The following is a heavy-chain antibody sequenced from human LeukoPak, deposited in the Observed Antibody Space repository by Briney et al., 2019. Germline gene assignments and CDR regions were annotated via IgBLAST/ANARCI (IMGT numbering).Heavy chain of an antibody. Sequence: QSGGSLRLSCAASGFKFSSFSMNWVRQAPGKGLEWISYITSSSSSMFYADSVKGRFTISRDNAKNSLFLEMNSLRAEDTAVYYCARVVGSYGDSAYWGQGTLVTVSS. CDR2: ITSSSSSM. CDR3: ARVVGSYGDSAY. V-gene: IGHV3-48*04. J-gene: IGHJ4*02. CDR1: GFKFSSFS. D-gene: IGHD4-17*01.